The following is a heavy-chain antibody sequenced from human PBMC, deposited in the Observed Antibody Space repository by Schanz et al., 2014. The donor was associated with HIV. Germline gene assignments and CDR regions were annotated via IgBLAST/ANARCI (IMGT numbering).Heavy chain of an antibody. CDR1: GGSVSSGSYY. CDR3: ARSGNYAFYNFHY. D-gene: IGHD1-26*01. V-gene: IGHV4-61*03. J-gene: IGHJ4*02. Sequence: QVQLQESGPGLVKPSETLSLTCTVSGGSVSSGSYYWSWLRHSPRKGLEWIGYLYYSGDTNYNPSLKSRVTISLDTSKNHFSLRLSSVTAADTAVYYCARSGNYAFYNFHYWGQGTLVTVSS. CDR2: LYYSGDT.